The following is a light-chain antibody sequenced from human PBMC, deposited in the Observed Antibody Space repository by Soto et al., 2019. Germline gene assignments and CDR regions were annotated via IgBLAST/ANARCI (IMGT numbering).Light chain of an antibody. Sequence: EIVLTQSPGTLSLSPGERATLSCRASQSVSNYLAWYQQKPGQAPRLLIHGASSRATGTPDRFSGSGSGTDFTLTISRLEPEDFAVYYCQQYGTSSWTFGQGTKVEIK. CDR1: QSVSNY. J-gene: IGKJ1*01. CDR3: QQYGTSSWT. V-gene: IGKV3-20*01. CDR2: GAS.